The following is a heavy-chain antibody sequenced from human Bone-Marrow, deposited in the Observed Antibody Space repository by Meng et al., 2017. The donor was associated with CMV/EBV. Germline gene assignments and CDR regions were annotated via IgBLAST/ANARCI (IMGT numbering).Heavy chain of an antibody. V-gene: IGHV5-51*01. J-gene: IGHJ4*02. CDR3: ARLPRNYYDSNAFQARGDY. CDR2: IYPGDSDI. D-gene: IGHD3-22*01. CDR1: GYSFNNFW. Sequence: KVSCKASGYSFNNFWIAWVRQMPGKGLEWMGIIYPGDSDIRYSPSFQGQVTISADKSISTAYLQWSSLKASDTAMYYCARLPRNYYDSNAFQARGDYWGQGTLVTVSS.